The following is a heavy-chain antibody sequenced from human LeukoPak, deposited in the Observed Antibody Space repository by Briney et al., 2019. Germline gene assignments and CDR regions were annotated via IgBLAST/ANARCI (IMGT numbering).Heavy chain of an antibody. CDR2: IWYDGSNK. Sequence: SGRSLRLSCAASGFTFSSYGMHWVRQAPGKRLEWVAVIWYDGSNKYYADSVKGRFTISRDNSKNTLYLQMNSLRAEDTAVYYCARDPSDLPYYYYYMDVWGKGTTVTVSS. D-gene: IGHD2-21*02. CDR3: ARDPSDLPYYYYYMDV. J-gene: IGHJ6*03. CDR1: GFTFSSYG. V-gene: IGHV3-33*01.